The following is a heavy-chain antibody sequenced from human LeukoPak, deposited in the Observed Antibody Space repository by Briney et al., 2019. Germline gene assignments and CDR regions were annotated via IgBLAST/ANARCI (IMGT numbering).Heavy chain of an antibody. D-gene: IGHD6-19*01. Sequence: GGSLRLSCAASGFSFSSYTMNWVRQAPGKGLEWVSSISTSSIYIYYADSVKGRFTISRDNAKKSVHLQMNSLRAEDTAVYYCARGASVVAGSDNALNIWGQGTMVTVSS. CDR3: ARGASVVAGSDNALNI. CDR1: GFSFSSYT. CDR2: ISTSSIYI. J-gene: IGHJ3*02. V-gene: IGHV3-21*01.